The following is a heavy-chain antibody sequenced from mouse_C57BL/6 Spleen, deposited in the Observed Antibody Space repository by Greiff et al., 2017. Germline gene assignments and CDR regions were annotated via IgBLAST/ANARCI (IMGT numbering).Heavy chain of an antibody. CDR1: GYTFTDYE. J-gene: IGHJ3*01. CDR3: TRAVGGVWFAY. CDR2: IDPETGGT. Sequence: VQLQQSGAELVRPGASVTLSCKASGYTFTDYEMHWVKQTPVHGLEWIGAIDPETGGTAYNQKFKGKAILTAEKSSSTASMELRSLTSEDSAVYYCTRAVGGVWFAYWCQGTLVTVSA. V-gene: IGHV1-15*01. D-gene: IGHD1-1*02.